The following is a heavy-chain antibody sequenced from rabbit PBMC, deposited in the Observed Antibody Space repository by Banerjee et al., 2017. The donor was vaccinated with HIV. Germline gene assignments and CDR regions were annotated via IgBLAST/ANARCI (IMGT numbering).Heavy chain of an antibody. D-gene: IGHD6-1*01. CDR2: IYAGSSGST. Sequence: QEQLKETGGGLVQPGGSLTLSCKASGFDFSSYYMSWVRQAPGKGLEWIACIYAGSSGSTYYASWAKGRFTISKTSSTTVTLQMTSLTAADTATYFCARDLAGYAGYGYPYYFNLWGPGTLVTVS. V-gene: IGHV1S45*01. CDR1: GFDFSSYYM. CDR3: ARDLAGYAGYGYPYYFNL. J-gene: IGHJ4*01.